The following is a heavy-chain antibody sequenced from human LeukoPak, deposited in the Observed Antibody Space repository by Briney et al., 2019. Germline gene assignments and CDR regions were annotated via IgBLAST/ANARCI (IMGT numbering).Heavy chain of an antibody. V-gene: IGHV4-59*01. J-gene: IGHJ3*02. D-gene: IGHD5-18*01. CDR3: ARVTAMVIGDAFDI. CDR2: IYYSGST. Sequence: SETLSLTCTVSGGSISSYYWSWMRQPPGKGLEWIGYIYYSGSTNYNPSLKSRVTISVDTSKNQFSLKLSSVTAADTAVYYCARVTAMVIGDAFDIWGQGTMVTVSS. CDR1: GGSISSYY.